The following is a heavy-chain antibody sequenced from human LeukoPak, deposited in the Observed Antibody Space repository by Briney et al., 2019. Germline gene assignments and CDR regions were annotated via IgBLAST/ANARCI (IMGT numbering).Heavy chain of an antibody. J-gene: IGHJ5*02. Sequence: ASVKVSCKASGYTLTGYYMHWVRQAPGQGLEWMGWINPNSGGTNYAQKLQGRVSITRDTSINTAYMELSRLRSDDTAVYYCAKNQGFLEWNNWFDPWGQGTLVTVSS. V-gene: IGHV1-2*02. CDR1: GYTLTGYY. CDR3: AKNQGFLEWNNWFDP. CDR2: INPNSGGT. D-gene: IGHD3-3*01.